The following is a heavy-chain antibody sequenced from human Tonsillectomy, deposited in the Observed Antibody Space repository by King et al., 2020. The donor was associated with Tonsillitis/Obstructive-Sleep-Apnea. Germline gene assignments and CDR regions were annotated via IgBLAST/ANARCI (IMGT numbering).Heavy chain of an antibody. CDR2: IYPDDSDT. CDR3: ASYSTYDFWNDYPDNYYYYYGMDV. V-gene: IGHV5-51*03. J-gene: IGHJ6*02. D-gene: IGHD3-3*01. Sequence: QLVQSGAEVKKPGESLKISCKGSGYSFTTYWIAWVRQMPGKGLEWMGIIYPDDSDTRYSPFFQGQVTISADKSISTAYLQWSSLKASDTAMYYCASYSTYDFWNDYPDNYYYYYGMDVWGQGTTVTVSS. CDR1: GYSFTTYW.